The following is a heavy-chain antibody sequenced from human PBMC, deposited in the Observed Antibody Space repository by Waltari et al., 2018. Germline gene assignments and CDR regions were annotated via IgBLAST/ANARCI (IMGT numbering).Heavy chain of an antibody. J-gene: IGHJ4*02. Sequence: EVQLVESGGALIQPGGSLRLPCAASGFKVRYNYMSWVRQVPGKGPAWVAVRYDTGDTYYADPVRGRFTISRDTSKNTVYLQMDSLGAADTAVYYCARAGLGSPSQWLQVLDSWGQGTLVTVSA. CDR2: RYDTGDT. V-gene: IGHV3-53*01. D-gene: IGHD6-19*01. CDR1: GFKVRYNY. CDR3: ARAGLGSPSQWLQVLDS.